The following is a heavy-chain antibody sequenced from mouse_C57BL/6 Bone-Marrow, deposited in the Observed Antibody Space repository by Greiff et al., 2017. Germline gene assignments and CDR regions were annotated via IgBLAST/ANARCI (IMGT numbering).Heavy chain of an antibody. CDR3: ARGGYGSSRYGDV. V-gene: IGHV1-52*01. Sequence: QVQLQQPGAELVRPGSSVKLSCKASGYTFTSYWMHWVKQRPIQGLEWIGNIDPSDSETHYNQKFKDKATLTVDKSSSTAYMQLSSLTSEDSAVYYCARGGYGSSRYGDVWGTGTTVTVAS. CDR2: IDPSDSET. D-gene: IGHD1-1*01. J-gene: IGHJ1*03. CDR1: GYTFTSYW.